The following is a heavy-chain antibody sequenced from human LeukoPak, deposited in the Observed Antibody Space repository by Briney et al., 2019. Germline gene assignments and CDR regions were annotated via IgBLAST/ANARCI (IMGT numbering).Heavy chain of an antibody. J-gene: IGHJ6*03. V-gene: IGHV1-8*03. CDR2: MNPNSGNT. CDR1: GYTFTSYD. Sequence: GASVKVSCKASGYTFTSYDINWVRQATGQGLEWMGWMNPNSGNTGYAQKFQGRVTITRNTSISTAYMELSSLRSEDTAVYYCARGERYFDWLNSAPIPMDVWGKGTTVTVSS. D-gene: IGHD3-9*01. CDR3: ARGERYFDWLNSAPIPMDV.